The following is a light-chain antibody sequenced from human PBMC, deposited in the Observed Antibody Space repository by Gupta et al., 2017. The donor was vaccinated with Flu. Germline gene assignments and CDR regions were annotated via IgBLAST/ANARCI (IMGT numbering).Light chain of an antibody. CDR2: EGS. J-gene: IGLJ2*01. Sequence: QSALPHPASVSGSPGQSVTISCTGTSSDVGSYYLVSWYQHHPDQAPKLNLYEGSKRPSGISNRFSGSKSGNTASLTISGLQAEDEADYYCCSCASSHVVFGGGTKLTVL. CDR3: CSCASSHVV. V-gene: IGLV2-23*01. CDR1: SSDVGSYYL.